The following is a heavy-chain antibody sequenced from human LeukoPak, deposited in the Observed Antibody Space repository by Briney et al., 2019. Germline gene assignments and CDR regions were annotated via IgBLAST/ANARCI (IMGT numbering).Heavy chain of an antibody. D-gene: IGHD3-10*01. CDR2: IIPIFGTA. J-gene: IGHJ5*02. CDR1: GGTFSSYA. CDR3: ARAKTVMVRGVNWFDP. Sequence: ASVKVSCEASGGTFSSYAISWVRQAPGQGLEWMGGIIPIFGTANYAQKFQGRVTITADESTSTAYMELSSLRSEDTAVYYCARAKTVMVRGVNWFDPWGQGTLVTVSS. V-gene: IGHV1-69*13.